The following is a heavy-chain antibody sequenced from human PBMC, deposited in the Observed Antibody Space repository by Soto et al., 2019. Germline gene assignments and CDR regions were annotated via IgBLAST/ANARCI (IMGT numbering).Heavy chain of an antibody. D-gene: IGHD3-22*01. CDR2: ISGSGGST. V-gene: IGHV3-23*01. CDR3: AKVYDSSGYYDVAWFDP. Sequence: WRSLWVACAASGLTFTSCALSCVRQAPGKGLEWVSAISGSGGSTYYADSVKGRFTISRDNSKNTLYLQMNSLRAEDTAVYYCAKVYDSSGYYDVAWFDPWGQGTLVTVSS. CDR1: GLTFTSCA. J-gene: IGHJ5*02.